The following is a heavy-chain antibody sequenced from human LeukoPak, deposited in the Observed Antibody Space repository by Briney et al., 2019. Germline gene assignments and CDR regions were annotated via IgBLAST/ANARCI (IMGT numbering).Heavy chain of an antibody. J-gene: IGHJ4*02. CDR1: GYTFTGYY. CDR2: INPNSGYT. V-gene: IGHV1-2*02. Sequence: GASVKVSCKASGYTFTGYYMHWVRQAPGQGLQWMGWINPNSGYTNYAQTFQGRVTMTRDTSISTAYMELSRLRSDDTAVYYCARGDLWAPNLDYWGQGTLVTVSS. D-gene: IGHD3-16*01. CDR3: ARGDLWAPNLDY.